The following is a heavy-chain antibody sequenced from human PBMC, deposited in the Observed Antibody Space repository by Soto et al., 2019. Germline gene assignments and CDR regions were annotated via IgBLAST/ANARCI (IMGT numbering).Heavy chain of an antibody. CDR1: GGAFSGYY. J-gene: IGHJ3*01. V-gene: IGHV4-34*01. D-gene: IGHD4-17*01. Sequence: QVQLQQWGAGLLKPSETLSLTCAVYGGAFSGYYWSWIRQPPGKGLEWIGEINHSGSTNDNPSLTSRVTIPVGTSKKQFPLTLSSVTAADTAVYYCARGADGDYEVGAFDLWGQGTMVTVSS. CDR3: ARGADGDYEVGAFDL. CDR2: INHSGST.